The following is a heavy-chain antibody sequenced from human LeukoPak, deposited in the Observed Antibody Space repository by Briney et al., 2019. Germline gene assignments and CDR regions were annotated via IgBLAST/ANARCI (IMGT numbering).Heavy chain of an antibody. CDR2: ISYDGSNK. CDR1: GFTFSSYA. CDR3: ARDRGYCSSTSCPDTGYYYYGKDV. V-gene: IGHV3-30-3*01. J-gene: IGHJ6*02. Sequence: GGSLRLSCAASGFTFSSYAMHWVRQAPGKGLEWVAVISYDGSNKYYADSVKGRFTISRDNSKNTLYLQMNSLRAEDTAVYYCARDRGYCSSTSCPDTGYYYYGKDVWGQGTTVTVSS. D-gene: IGHD2-2*01.